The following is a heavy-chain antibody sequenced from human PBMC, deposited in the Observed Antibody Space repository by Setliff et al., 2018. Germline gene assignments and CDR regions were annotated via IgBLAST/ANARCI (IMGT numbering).Heavy chain of an antibody. D-gene: IGHD2-15*01. CDR1: GYSIITGYY. CDR2: LHRVGTF. CDR3: GRLRGYCSGGRCNGQYAFDY. Sequence: PSETLSLACSVSGYSIITGYYWAWIRRLPGRGLEWIGSLHRVGTFFYDPSLKSRLTISADTSKNQFSLKLTSVTAADTAVYYCGRLRGYCSGGRCNGQYAFDYWGQGTLVTVSS. V-gene: IGHV4-38-2*02. J-gene: IGHJ4*02.